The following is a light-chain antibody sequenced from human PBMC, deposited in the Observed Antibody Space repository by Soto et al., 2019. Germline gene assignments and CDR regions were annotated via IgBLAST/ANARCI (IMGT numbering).Light chain of an antibody. CDR1: QGIGNY. V-gene: IGKV1-27*01. CDR2: PAS. J-gene: IGKJ3*01. Sequence: DIQMTQSPSSLSASVGDRVTITCRASQGIGNYLAWYHQKPGKVPKPLIFPASTLQSGVPSRFSGSGSGTDFTLTISSLQPEDVASYYCQKCNTFPFTFGPGTKVDIK. CDR3: QKCNTFPFT.